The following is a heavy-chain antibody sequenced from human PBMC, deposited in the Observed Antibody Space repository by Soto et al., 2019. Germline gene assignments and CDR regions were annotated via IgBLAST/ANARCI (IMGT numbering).Heavy chain of an antibody. CDR3: ARSVRDDILTGYSAYYYYGMDV. CDR2: IYHSGSP. Sequence: PSETLSLTCAVSGGSISSGGYTWSWIRQPPGKGLERIWYIYHSGSPYYNPSLKSRVTMTRDTSISTAYMELSRLRSDDTAVYYCARSVRDDILTGYSAYYYYGMDVWGQGTTVTVSS. CDR1: GGSISSGGYT. J-gene: IGHJ6*02. V-gene: IGHV4-30-2*02. D-gene: IGHD3-9*01.